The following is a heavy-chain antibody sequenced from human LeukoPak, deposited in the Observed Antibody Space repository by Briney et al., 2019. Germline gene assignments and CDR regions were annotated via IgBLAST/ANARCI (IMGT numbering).Heavy chain of an antibody. D-gene: IGHD3-10*01. CDR1: GFTFSSYS. Sequence: GGSLRLSCAASGFTFSSYSMNWVRQAPGKGLEWVSYISSSSSTIYYADSVKGRFTISRDNAKNSLYLQMNSLRAEDTAVYYCASFMRGSGSYWDYWGQGTLVTVSS. CDR2: ISSSSSTI. J-gene: IGHJ4*02. V-gene: IGHV3-48*01. CDR3: ASFMRGSGSYWDY.